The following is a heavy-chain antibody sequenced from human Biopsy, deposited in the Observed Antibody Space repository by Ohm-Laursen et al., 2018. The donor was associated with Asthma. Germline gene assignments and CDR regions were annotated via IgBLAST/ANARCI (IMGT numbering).Heavy chain of an antibody. V-gene: IGHV3-30*19. D-gene: IGHD3-16*02. Sequence: SLRLSCAAPGFTFSSYGMYWVRQAPGKGLEWVAVISYDGSNKYYADSVKGRFTISRDNSKNTLYMQMNSLRAEDTAVYYCARDLHPTNHLGELSEGFDYWGQGTLVTASS. CDR1: GFTFSSYG. CDR2: ISYDGSNK. J-gene: IGHJ4*02. CDR3: ARDLHPTNHLGELSEGFDY.